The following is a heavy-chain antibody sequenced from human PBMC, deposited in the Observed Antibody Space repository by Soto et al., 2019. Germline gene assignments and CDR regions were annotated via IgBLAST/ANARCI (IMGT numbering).Heavy chain of an antibody. J-gene: IGHJ4*02. CDR2: IYHSGST. CDR1: GGSISSNNW. CDR3: AGDAYYYDRGVFDS. Sequence: QVQLQESGPGLVKPSGTLSLTCAVSGGSISSNNWWSWVRQPPGKGLEWIGEIYHSGSTNYTPSLKSLVTISVHESKNHFSLKLSSVPAADTAVYYCAGDAYYYDRGVFDSWGQGTPVTVSS. D-gene: IGHD3-22*01. V-gene: IGHV4-4*02.